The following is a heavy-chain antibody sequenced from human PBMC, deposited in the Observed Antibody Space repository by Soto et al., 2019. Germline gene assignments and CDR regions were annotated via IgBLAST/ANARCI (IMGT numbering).Heavy chain of an antibody. CDR1: GFTFSDHY. Sequence: EVQLVESGGTLVQPGGSLRLSCAASGFTFSDHYMDWVRQPPGKGLEWVGRIRKRANSYTTEYAASVKGRFTVSRDDSKSSLYLQMNSLKTEDTAVYYCARVVIVGPSYYFDYWGQGTLVTVSS. D-gene: IGHD1-26*01. V-gene: IGHV3-72*01. J-gene: IGHJ4*02. CDR3: ARVVIVGPSYYFDY. CDR2: IRKRANSYTT.